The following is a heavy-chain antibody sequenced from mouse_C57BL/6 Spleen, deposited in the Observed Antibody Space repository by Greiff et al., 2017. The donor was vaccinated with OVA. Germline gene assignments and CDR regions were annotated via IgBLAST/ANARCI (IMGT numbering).Heavy chain of an antibody. CDR1: GYTFTSYG. V-gene: IGHV1-81*01. J-gene: IGHJ3*01. CDR3: ARPYSLYYSFAY. D-gene: IGHD1-1*01. CDR2: IYPRSGNT. Sequence: QVHVKQSGAELARPGASVKLSCKASGYTFTSYGISWVKQRTGQGLEWIGEIYPRSGNTYYNEKFKGKATLTADKSSSTAYMELRSLTSEDSAVYFCARPYSLYYSFAYWGQGTLVTVSA.